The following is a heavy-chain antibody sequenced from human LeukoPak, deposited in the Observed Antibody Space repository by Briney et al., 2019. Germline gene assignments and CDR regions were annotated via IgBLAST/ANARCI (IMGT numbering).Heavy chain of an antibody. CDR3: AGGDRNAFDI. J-gene: IGHJ3*02. Sequence: TGGSLILSCAASGFTFSSYSMNWVRQAPGKGLEWVSSISSSSSYIYYADSVKGRFTISRDNAKNSLYLQMNSLRAEDTAVYYCAGGDRNAFDIWGQGTMVTVSS. CDR1: GFTFSSYS. V-gene: IGHV3-21*01. CDR2: ISSSSSYI.